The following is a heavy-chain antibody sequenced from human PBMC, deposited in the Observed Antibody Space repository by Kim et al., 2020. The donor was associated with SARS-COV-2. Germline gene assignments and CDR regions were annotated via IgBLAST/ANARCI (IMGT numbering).Heavy chain of an antibody. J-gene: IGHJ5*02. CDR3: ARCPGESRSFSFYA. CDR2: IYHSGST. Sequence: SETLSLTCGVSGDSITSSNWWTWVRQPPGKGLEWIGEIYHSGSTNYNPPLKSRVTISVDKSKNQFSLKLTSVTAADTAVYFCARCPGESRSFSFYAWGQG. CDR1: GDSITSSNW. V-gene: IGHV4-4*02.